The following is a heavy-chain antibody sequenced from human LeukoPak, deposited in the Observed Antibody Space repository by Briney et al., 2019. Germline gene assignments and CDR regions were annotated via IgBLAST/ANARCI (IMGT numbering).Heavy chain of an antibody. D-gene: IGHD1-26*01. CDR3: ARDVGATPGYFDY. CDR2: IYNSGST. CDR1: GGSISSYY. Sequence: PSETLSLTCTVSGGSISSYYWSWIRQPPGKGLEWIGYIYNSGSTNYNPSLKSRVTISVDTSKNQFSPKLSSVTAADTAVYYCARDVGATPGYFDYWGQGTLVTVSS. J-gene: IGHJ4*02. V-gene: IGHV4-59*01.